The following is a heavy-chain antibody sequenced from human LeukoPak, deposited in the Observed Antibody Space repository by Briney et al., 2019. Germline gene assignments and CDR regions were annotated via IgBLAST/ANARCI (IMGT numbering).Heavy chain of an antibody. V-gene: IGHV3-9*01. CDR1: GFTFDDYA. J-gene: IGHJ3*02. CDR3: ASRSVDTAMVDAFDI. Sequence: PGGSLRLSCAASGFTFDDYAMHWVRQAPGKGLEWVSGISWNSGSIGYADSVKGRFTISRDNAKNSLYLQMNSLRAEDTAVYYCASRSVDTAMVDAFDIWGQGTMVTVSS. CDR2: ISWNSGSI. D-gene: IGHD5-18*01.